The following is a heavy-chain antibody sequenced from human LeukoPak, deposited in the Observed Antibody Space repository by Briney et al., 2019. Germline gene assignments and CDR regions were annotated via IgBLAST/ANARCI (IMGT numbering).Heavy chain of an antibody. V-gene: IGHV3-21*01. CDR3: ARDLEGDLPSAGH. CDR1: GFTFSSYS. Sequence: GGSLRLSCAASGFTFSSYSMNWVRQAPGKGLEWVSSISSSSSYIYYADSVKGRFTISRDNAKNSLYLQMNSLRAEDTAVYYCARDLEGDLPSAGHWGQGTLVTVPS. D-gene: IGHD6-13*01. CDR2: ISSSSSYI. J-gene: IGHJ4*02.